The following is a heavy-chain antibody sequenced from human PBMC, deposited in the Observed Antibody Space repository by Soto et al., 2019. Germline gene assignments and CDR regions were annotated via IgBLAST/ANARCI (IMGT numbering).Heavy chain of an antibody. D-gene: IGHD1-1*01. J-gene: IGHJ6*02. CDR1: GYSFTSYW. CDR3: ASYLRLCAEHYGMDV. Sequence: AESLKISCKGSGYSFTSYWISWVRQMPGKGLEWMGRIDPSDSCTNYSPSFQGHVTISADKSISTAYLQWSSLKASDTAMYYCASYLRLCAEHYGMDVWGQGTTVSVSS. V-gene: IGHV5-10-1*01. CDR2: IDPSDSCT.